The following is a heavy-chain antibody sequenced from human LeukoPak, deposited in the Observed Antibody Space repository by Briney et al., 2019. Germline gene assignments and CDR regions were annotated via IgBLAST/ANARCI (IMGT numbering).Heavy chain of an antibody. CDR3: ARDNWDIYYYYGMDV. D-gene: IGHD7-27*01. J-gene: IGHJ6*02. Sequence: GGSLRLSCAASGFTFSSYSMNWVRQAPGKGLEWVSSISSSSSYIYYADSVKGRFTISRDNAKNSLYLQMNSLGAEDTAVYYCARDNWDIYYYYGMDVWGQGTTVTVSS. CDR1: GFTFSSYS. CDR2: ISSSSSYI. V-gene: IGHV3-21*01.